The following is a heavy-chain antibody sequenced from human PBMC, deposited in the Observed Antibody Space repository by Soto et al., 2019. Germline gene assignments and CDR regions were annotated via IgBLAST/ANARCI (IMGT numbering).Heavy chain of an antibody. CDR2: IYHCGST. D-gene: IGHD2-2*01. CDR3: ARVPDR. Sequence: VSEGTSGDVGCPWSWIRQPPGKGLEWIGYIYHCGSTYYNPSLKSRVTISVDRSKNQFSLKLSSVTAADTAVYYCARVPDRWGQGTLVTVSS. V-gene: IGHV4-30-2*01. J-gene: IGHJ5*02. CDR1: EGTSGDVGCP.